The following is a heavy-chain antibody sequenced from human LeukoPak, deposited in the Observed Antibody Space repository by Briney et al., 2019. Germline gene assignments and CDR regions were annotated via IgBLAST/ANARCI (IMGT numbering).Heavy chain of an antibody. V-gene: IGHV1-46*01. D-gene: IGHD5-12*01. CDR3: ARDLRSGYDFYYYYMDV. CDR2: INPSGGST. J-gene: IGHJ6*03. CDR1: GYTFTGYY. Sequence: ASVKVSCKASGYTFTGYYMHWVRQAPGQGLEWMGIINPSGGSTSYAQKFQGRVTMTRDMSTSTVYMELSSLRSEDTAVYYCARDLRSGYDFYYYYMDVWGKGTTVTVSS.